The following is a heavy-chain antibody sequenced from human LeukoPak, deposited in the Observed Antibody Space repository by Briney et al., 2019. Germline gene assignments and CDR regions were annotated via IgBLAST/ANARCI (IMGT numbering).Heavy chain of an antibody. V-gene: IGHV3-23*01. J-gene: IGHJ4*02. CDR2: ISSSGGTT. CDR3: AKGGAQV. Sequence: GGSLRLSCAASGFTFNSDAMRWVRQAPGKGLEWASAISSSGGTTYYADSVRGRFIISRDSSKNTLYLQMNSLRAEDTAVYYCAKGGAQVGGQGTLVTVSS. D-gene: IGHD1-26*01. CDR1: GFTFNSDA.